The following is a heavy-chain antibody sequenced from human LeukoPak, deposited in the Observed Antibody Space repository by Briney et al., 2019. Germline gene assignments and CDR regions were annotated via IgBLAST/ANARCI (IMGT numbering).Heavy chain of an antibody. D-gene: IGHD3-10*01. V-gene: IGHV1-8*01. CDR3: ARSSSHQNPDY. J-gene: IGHJ4*02. Sequence: ASVKVSCEASGYTFTCYDINWVRQATGQGLEWMGWMNPNSGNTGYAQKFQGRVTMTRNTSISTAYMELSSLRSEDTAVYYCARSSSHQNPDYWGQGTLVTVSS. CDR1: GYTFTCYD. CDR2: MNPNSGNT.